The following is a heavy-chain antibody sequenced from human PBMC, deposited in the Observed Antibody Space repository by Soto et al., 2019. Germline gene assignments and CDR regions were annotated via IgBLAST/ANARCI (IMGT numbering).Heavy chain of an antibody. CDR1: GFTFGDYA. V-gene: IGHV3-49*03. D-gene: IGHD6-19*01. CDR2: IRSKAYGGTT. J-gene: IGHJ4*02. CDR3: TTRPESSGWYRHYFDY. Sequence: GGSLRLSCTASGFTFGDYAMSWFRQAPGKGLEWVGFIRSKAYGGTTEYAASVKGRFTISRDDSKSIAYLQMNSLKTEDTAVYYCTTRPESSGWYRHYFDYWGQGTLVTVSS.